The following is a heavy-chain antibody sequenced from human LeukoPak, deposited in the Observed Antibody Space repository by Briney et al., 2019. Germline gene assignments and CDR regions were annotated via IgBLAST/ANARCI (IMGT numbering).Heavy chain of an antibody. J-gene: IGHJ4*02. CDR2: INAGNGNT. CDR1: GYTFTSYA. D-gene: IGHD4-17*01. V-gene: IGHV1-3*01. Sequence: GASVKVSCKASGYTFTSYAMHWVRQAPGQRLEWMGWINAGNGNTKYSQKFQGRVTITRDTSASTAYMELSSLRSEDTAVYYCARTYRKLHGDYGGLVGYWGQGTLVTVSS. CDR3: ARTYRKLHGDYGGLVGY.